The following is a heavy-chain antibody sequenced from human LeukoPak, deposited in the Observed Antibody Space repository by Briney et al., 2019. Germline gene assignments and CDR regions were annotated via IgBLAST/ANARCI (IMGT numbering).Heavy chain of an antibody. Sequence: GGSLRLSCAASGFTVSSNYMSWVRQAPGKGLEWVSVIYSGGSIYYADSVKGRFTISRDNAKNSLYLQLNSLRAEDTAVYYCARAHNWKYGSFDFWGQGTLVTVPA. CDR1: GFTVSSNY. CDR3: ARAHNWKYGSFDF. CDR2: IYSGGSI. V-gene: IGHV3-53*01. J-gene: IGHJ4*02. D-gene: IGHD1-7*01.